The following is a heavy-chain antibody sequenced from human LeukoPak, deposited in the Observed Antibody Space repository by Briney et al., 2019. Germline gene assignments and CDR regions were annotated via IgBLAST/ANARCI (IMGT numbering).Heavy chain of an antibody. CDR1: GFTFSSYA. CDR3: AKDRTTAARIFDY. CDR2: ISASGGST. J-gene: IGHJ4*02. V-gene: IGHV3-23*01. Sequence: GGSLRLSCAASGFTFSSYAMNWVRQAPGKGLEWVSAISASGGSTYYADSVKGRFTISRDNSKSTLYLQMNSLRVEDTAVYYCAKDRTTAARIFDYWGQGTLVTVSS. D-gene: IGHD6-6*01.